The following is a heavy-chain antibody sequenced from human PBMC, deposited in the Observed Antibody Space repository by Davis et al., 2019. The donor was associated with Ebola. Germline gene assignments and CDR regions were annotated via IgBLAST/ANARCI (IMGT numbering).Heavy chain of an antibody. CDR3: ARGGYGGNSGAWFDP. J-gene: IGHJ5*02. V-gene: IGHV4-34*01. CDR2: INHSGTI. Sequence: PSETLSLTCAVYGGSFRGYFWTWIRQAPGKGLEWIGEINHSGTISYNPSLKSRLTISIDTSKNQFSLKLSSVTAADTAVYYCARGGYGGNSGAWFDPWGQGTLVTVSS. D-gene: IGHD4-23*01. CDR1: GGSFRGYF.